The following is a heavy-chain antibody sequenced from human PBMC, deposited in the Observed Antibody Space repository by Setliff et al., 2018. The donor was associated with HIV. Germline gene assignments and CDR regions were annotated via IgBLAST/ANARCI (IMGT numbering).Heavy chain of an antibody. V-gene: IGHV4-61*09. CDR3: ARHRDPPGSSWIFYYYYMDL. CDR1: GGSISSGSYY. D-gene: IGHD6-13*01. Sequence: PSETLSLTCTVSGGSISSGSYYWSWIRQPAGKGLEWIGHIYTSGSTNYNPSLKSRVTISVDTSKNHVSLRLSSVTAADTGVYYCARHRDPPGSSWIFYYYYMDLWGGGTTVTVSS. J-gene: IGHJ6*03. CDR2: IYTSGST.